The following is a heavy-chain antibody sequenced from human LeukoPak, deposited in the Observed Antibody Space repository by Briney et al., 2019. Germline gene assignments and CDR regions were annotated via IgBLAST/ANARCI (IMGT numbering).Heavy chain of an antibody. CDR1: GGSISTGGYY. V-gene: IGHV4-31*03. Sequence: SETLSLTCTVSGGSISTGGYYWNWIRQHPGKGLEWIGFIYHSGSTSYDPSLKSRLSISVDTSKNQFSLKLNSVTAADTAVYYCARGRFYGFSGDSWGQGTLVTVSS. CDR3: ARGRFYGFSGDS. J-gene: IGHJ4*02. CDR2: IYHSGST. D-gene: IGHD2/OR15-2a*01.